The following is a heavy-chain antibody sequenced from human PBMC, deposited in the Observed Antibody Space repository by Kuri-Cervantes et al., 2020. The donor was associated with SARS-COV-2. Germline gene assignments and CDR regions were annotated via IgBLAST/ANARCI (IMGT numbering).Heavy chain of an antibody. D-gene: IGHD4-11*01. CDR3: TTAGATYYGNN. Sequence: GGSLRLSCAVSGFTFGGSSLHWVRQASGKVLELVGRIKNKANSYATAYAGSLKGWFTLSRDDSNNTAYLQMNSLNTEDTAVYYCTTAGATYYGNNWRQGTLVTVSS. V-gene: IGHV3-73*01. CDR2: IKNKANSYAT. J-gene: IGHJ4*02. CDR1: GFTFGGSS.